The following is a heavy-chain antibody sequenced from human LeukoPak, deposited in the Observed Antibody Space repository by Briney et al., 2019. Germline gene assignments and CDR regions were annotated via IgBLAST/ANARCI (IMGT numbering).Heavy chain of an antibody. CDR3: ARGPRGDYVWGSYLPFDY. V-gene: IGHV4-34*01. CDR1: GGSFSGYY. D-gene: IGHD3-16*02. CDR2: INHSGST. Sequence: PSETLSLTCAVYGGSFSGYYWSWIRQPPGKGLEWIGEINHSGSTNYNPSLKSRVTISVDTSKNQFSLKLSSVTAADTAVYYCARGPRGDYVWGSYLPFDYWGQGTLVTVSS. J-gene: IGHJ4*02.